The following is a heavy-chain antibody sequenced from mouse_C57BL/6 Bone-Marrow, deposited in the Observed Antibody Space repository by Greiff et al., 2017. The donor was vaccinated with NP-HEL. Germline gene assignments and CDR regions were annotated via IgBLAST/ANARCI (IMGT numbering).Heavy chain of an antibody. Sequence: EVQLQQSVAELVRPGASVKLSCTASGFNIKNTYMHWVKQRPEQGLEWIGRIEPANGNTKYAPKFQGKATITADTSSNTAYLQLSSLTSEDTAIYYCASYSGSFYWYFDVWGTGTTVTVSS. D-gene: IGHD1-1*01. CDR2: IEPANGNT. CDR3: ASYSGSFYWYFDV. V-gene: IGHV14-3*01. CDR1: GFNIKNTY. J-gene: IGHJ1*03.